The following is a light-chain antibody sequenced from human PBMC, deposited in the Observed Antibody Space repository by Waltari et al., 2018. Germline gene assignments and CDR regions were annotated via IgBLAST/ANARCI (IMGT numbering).Light chain of an antibody. Sequence: QSALTQPASVSGSPGQSIAFSCTGTSSDVGGYNYVSWYQQHPGKAPKLMIYDVTRRPSGILNRFSGSKSGYTASRTISGLQAEDEADYYCISYTSSGTYVFGTGTKVTVL. CDR3: ISYTSSGTYV. V-gene: IGLV2-14*01. CDR2: DVT. CDR1: SSDVGGYNY. J-gene: IGLJ1*01.